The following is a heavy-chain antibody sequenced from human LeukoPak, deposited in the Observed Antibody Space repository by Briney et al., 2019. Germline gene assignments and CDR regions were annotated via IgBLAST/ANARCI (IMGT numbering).Heavy chain of an antibody. CDR2: IIPIFGTA. J-gene: IGHJ6*03. D-gene: IGHD3-16*01. CDR1: GGTFSSYA. V-gene: IGHV1-69*05. CDR3: ASLEDPPRTLGRDYYYYYMDV. Sequence: ASVKVSCKASGGTFSSYAISWVRQAPGQGLEWMGRIIPIFGTANYAQKFQGRVTITTDESTSTAYMELSSLRSEDTAVCYCASLEDPPRTLGRDYYYYYMDVWGKGTTVTVSS.